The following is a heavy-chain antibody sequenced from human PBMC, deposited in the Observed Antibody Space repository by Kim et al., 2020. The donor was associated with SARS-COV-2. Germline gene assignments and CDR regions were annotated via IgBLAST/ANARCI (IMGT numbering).Heavy chain of an antibody. J-gene: IGHJ4*02. CDR3: ARDPWSGYYTGADY. Sequence: ADPGKGRFTISRDNSKNTLYLQMNSLRAEDTAVYYCARDPWSGYYTGADYWGQGTLVTVSS. V-gene: IGHV3-33*01. D-gene: IGHD3-3*01.